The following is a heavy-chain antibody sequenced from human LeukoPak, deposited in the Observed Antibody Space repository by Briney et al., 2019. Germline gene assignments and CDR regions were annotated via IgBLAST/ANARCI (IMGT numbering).Heavy chain of an antibody. D-gene: IGHD3-3*01. CDR2: MNPNSSNT. J-gene: IGHJ6*03. CDR1: GYTFTSYD. Sequence: ASVKVSCKASGYTFTSYDIHWVRQATGQGLEWMGWMNPNSSNTGYAQKFQGRVTITRNTSISTAYMELSSLRSEDTAVYYCARAGYYDFWSGYYIYYYYMDVWGKGTTVTVSS. V-gene: IGHV1-8*03. CDR3: ARAGYYDFWSGYYIYYYYMDV.